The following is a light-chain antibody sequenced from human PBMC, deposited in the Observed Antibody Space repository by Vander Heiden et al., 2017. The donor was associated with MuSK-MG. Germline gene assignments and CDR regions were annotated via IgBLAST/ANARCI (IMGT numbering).Light chain of an antibody. CDR2: GAS. Sequence: EIVMTQSPATLSVSPGERATLSCRASQSVSSNLAWYQQQPGQAPRLLIYGASTRATGIPARFSGSGSGTEFTLTISSLQSEDFAVYYCQQDNNWPYTFGQGTKLEIK. CDR3: QQDNNWPYT. V-gene: IGKV3-15*01. CDR1: QSVSSN. J-gene: IGKJ2*01.